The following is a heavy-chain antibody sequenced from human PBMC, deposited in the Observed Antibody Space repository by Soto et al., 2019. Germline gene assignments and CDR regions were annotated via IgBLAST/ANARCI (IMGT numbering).Heavy chain of an antibody. Sequence: SETLSLTCTVSGVSVSNGDYYWGWGRQPPGKGLDWIGDIHYSGRTFYTPYLRSRVILYVDTSKNQFSLRLTSVTAADTAVYFCASFVVPASRDSDFDYWGHGTLVTVSS. CDR1: GVSVSNGDYY. J-gene: IGHJ4*01. V-gene: IGHV4-39*01. CDR3: ASFVVPASRDSDFDY. D-gene: IGHD2-2*01. CDR2: IHYSGRT.